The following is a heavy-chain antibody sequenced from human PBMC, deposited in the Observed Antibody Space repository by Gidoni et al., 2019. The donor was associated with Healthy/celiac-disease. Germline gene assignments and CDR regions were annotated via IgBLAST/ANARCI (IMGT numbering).Heavy chain of an antibody. J-gene: IGHJ6*02. V-gene: IGHV3-13*04. D-gene: IGHD3-10*01. CDR1: GFTSRSYD. Sequence: EVQLVESGGGLVKPGGSLNLSGAASGFTSRSYDWHWVRQATGKGLEWVSAIGTAGDTYYPGSVKGRFTISRENAKNSLYLQMNSLRAGDTAVYYCARDIIRLGPGGYYYYGMDVWGQGTTVTVSS. CDR3: ARDIIRLGPGGYYYYGMDV. CDR2: IGTAGDT.